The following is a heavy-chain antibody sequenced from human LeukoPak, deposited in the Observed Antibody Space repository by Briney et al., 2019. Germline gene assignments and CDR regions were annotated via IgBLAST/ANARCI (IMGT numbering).Heavy chain of an antibody. CDR2: IYYSGST. J-gene: IGHJ4*02. Sequence: SETLSLTCTVSGGSISSSSYYWGWIRQPPGKGLEWIGSIYYSGSTYYNPSLKSRVTISVDTSKNQFSLKLSSVTAADTAVYYCARVSSSWPYDYWGQGTLVTVSS. D-gene: IGHD6-13*01. CDR1: GGSISSSSYY. V-gene: IGHV4-39*07. CDR3: ARVSSSWPYDY.